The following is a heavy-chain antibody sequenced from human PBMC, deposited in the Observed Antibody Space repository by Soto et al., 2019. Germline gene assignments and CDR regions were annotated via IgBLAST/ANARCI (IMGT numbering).Heavy chain of an antibody. V-gene: IGHV3-33*01. J-gene: IGHJ6*03. CDR3: ARDYTEYYDFWSGYYRGYYMDV. D-gene: IGHD3-3*01. CDR1: GFTFSSYG. Sequence: QVQLVESGGGVVQPGRSLRLSCAASGFTFSSYGMHWVRQAPGKGLEWVAVIWYDGSNKYYADSVKGRFTISRDNSKNTLYLQMNSLRAEDTAVYYCARDYTEYYDFWSGYYRGYYMDVWGKGTKVTVSS. CDR2: IWYDGSNK.